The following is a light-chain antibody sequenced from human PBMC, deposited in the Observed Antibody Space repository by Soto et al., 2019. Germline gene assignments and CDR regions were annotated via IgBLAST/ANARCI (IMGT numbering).Light chain of an antibody. J-gene: IGKJ5*01. Sequence: EIVLTQSPGTLSLSPGERATLSCRASQSVSSSYLAWYQQKPGQAPRLLIYGASSRATGIPDRFGGSGSGTGFTPTISSLEPEDCAVYYCQQYGSSPPITFGQGTRLEIK. CDR3: QQYGSSPPIT. CDR1: QSVSSSY. CDR2: GAS. V-gene: IGKV3-20*01.